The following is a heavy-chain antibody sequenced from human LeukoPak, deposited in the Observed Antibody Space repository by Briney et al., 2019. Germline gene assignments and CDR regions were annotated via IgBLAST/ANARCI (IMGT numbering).Heavy chain of an antibody. CDR1: GYTFTGYY. Sequence: ASVKVSCKASGYTFTGYYMHWVRQAPGQGLEWMGWINPNSGGTNYAQKFQGRVTMTRDTSISTAYMELSRLRSDDTAVYYCARDRTTVTTRARRYYYMDVWGKGTTVTVSS. V-gene: IGHV1-2*02. D-gene: IGHD4-17*01. CDR3: ARDRTTVTTRARRYYYMDV. J-gene: IGHJ6*03. CDR2: INPNSGGT.